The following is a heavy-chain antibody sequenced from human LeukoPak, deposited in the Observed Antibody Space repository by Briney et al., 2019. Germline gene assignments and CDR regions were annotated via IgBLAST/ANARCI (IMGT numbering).Heavy chain of an antibody. V-gene: IGHV1-2*02. Sequence: ASVKVSCKASGYTFTGYYVHWVRQAPGQGLEWMGWINPKSGGTNYAQKFQGRVTMTRDTSISTAYMELSRLRSDDTAVYYCARSSGVFSFDYWGQGTLVTVSS. D-gene: IGHD6-25*01. CDR2: INPKSGGT. CDR1: GYTFTGYY. CDR3: ARSSGVFSFDY. J-gene: IGHJ4*02.